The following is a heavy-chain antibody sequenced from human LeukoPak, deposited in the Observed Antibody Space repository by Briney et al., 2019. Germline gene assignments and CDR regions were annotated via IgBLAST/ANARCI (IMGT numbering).Heavy chain of an antibody. D-gene: IGHD3-22*01. CDR1: GGTFSSYA. J-gene: IGHJ4*02. V-gene: IGHV1-69*04. CDR2: IIPILGIA. Sequence: ASVKVSCKASGGTFSSYAISWVRQAPGQGLEWMGRIIPILGIANYAQKFQGRVTITADKSTSTAYMELSSLRSDDTAVYYCARVNRDTYYYDSSGYYYFDYWGQGTLVTVSS. CDR3: ARVNRDTYYYDSSGYYYFDY.